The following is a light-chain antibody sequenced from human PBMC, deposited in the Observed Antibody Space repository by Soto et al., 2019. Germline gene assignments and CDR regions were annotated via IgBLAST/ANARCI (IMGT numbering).Light chain of an antibody. J-gene: IGKJ1*01. V-gene: IGKV3-15*01. Sequence: IVMTQSPATLFVSPGERATLSCRASQSVSSNLAWYQQKPGQAPRLLIYGASTRATGIPARFSGSGSGPEFTLTISRLEPEDFAVYYCHQYVSSPWTFGQGTKVDIK. CDR2: GAS. CDR1: QSVSSN. CDR3: HQYVSSPWT.